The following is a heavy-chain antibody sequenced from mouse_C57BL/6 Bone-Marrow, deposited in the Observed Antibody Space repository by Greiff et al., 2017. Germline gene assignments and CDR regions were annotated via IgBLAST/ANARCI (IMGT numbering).Heavy chain of an antibody. CDR2: ILPGSGST. CDR3: ARSPFYYAMDY. Sequence: QVQLQQSGAELMKPGASVKLSCTATGYTFTGYWIEWVKQRPGHGLEWIGEILPGSGSTNYNEKFKGKATFPADTSSNTAYLQLSSLTNEDSAIYYCARSPFYYAMDYWGQGTSVTVSS. V-gene: IGHV1-9*01. J-gene: IGHJ4*01. CDR1: GYTFTGYW.